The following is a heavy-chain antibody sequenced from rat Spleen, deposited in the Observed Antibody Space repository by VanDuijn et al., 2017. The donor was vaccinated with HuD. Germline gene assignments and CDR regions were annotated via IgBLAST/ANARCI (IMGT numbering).Heavy chain of an antibody. Sequence: EVLLVESGGGLVLPGRSLKLSCAASGFSFSNHYMAWVRQAPKKGLEWVATISTSGSNTFYPDSVKGRFTISRDNAKSSLYLQMSSRKSEDTATYYCTRLGDTHYGYNPLDAWGQGASVTVSS. D-gene: IGHD1-9*01. J-gene: IGHJ4*01. V-gene: IGHV5-25*01. CDR3: TRLGDTHYGYNPLDA. CDR1: GFSFSNHY. CDR2: ISTSGSNT.